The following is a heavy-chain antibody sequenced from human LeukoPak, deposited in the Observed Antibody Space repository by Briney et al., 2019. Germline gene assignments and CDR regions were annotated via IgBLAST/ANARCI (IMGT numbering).Heavy chain of an antibody. Sequence: SESLSLTCAVSGYSISSGYYWGWIRQPPGKGLEWIGSIYHSGSTYYNPSLKSRVTISVDTSKNQFSLKLSSVTAADTAVYYCARTAVAGTEAVDYWGQGTLVTVSS. CDR3: ARTAVAGTEAVDY. V-gene: IGHV4-38-2*01. CDR2: IYHSGST. CDR1: GYSISSGYY. D-gene: IGHD6-19*01. J-gene: IGHJ4*02.